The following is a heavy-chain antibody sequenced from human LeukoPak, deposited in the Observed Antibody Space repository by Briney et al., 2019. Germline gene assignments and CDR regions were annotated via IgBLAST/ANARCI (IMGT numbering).Heavy chain of an antibody. Sequence: GSLRLSCAASGFTFSSYSMNWVRQAPGKGLEWVSYISSSSSTIYYADSVKGRFTISRDNAKNSLYLQMNSLRDEDTAVYHCARDRGSNDYGDYGNYYYYGMDVWGQGTTVTVSS. CDR1: GFTFSSYS. D-gene: IGHD4-17*01. J-gene: IGHJ6*02. V-gene: IGHV3-48*02. CDR3: ARDRGSNDYGDYGNYYYYGMDV. CDR2: ISSSSSTI.